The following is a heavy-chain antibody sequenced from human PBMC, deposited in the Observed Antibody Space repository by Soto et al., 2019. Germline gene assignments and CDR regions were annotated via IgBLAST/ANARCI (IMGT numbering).Heavy chain of an antibody. V-gene: IGHV3-30-3*01. CDR2: ISYDGSNK. Sequence: PGGSLRLSCAASGFTFSSYAMHWVRQAPGKGLEWVAVISYDGSNKYYADSVKGRFTISRDNSKNTLYLQMNSLRAEDTAVYYCARDEELTPLTILGPDYWGQGTLVTVLL. CDR1: GFTFSSYA. D-gene: IGHD3-9*01. CDR3: ARDEELTPLTILGPDY. J-gene: IGHJ4*02.